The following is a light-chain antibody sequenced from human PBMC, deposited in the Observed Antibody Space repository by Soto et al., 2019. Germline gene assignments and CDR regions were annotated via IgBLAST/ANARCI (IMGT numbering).Light chain of an antibody. CDR3: QSYDSSLSVV. CDR2: GXS. J-gene: IGLJ2*01. CDR1: SSNIGAGYD. Sequence: QSVLTQPPSVSGAPGQRVTISCTGSSSNIGAGYDVHWYQQLPGTXPKLLIYGXSNRPSGVPXRFSGSXXGXXASLAITGLQAEDEADYYCQSYDSSLSVVFGGGTKLTVL. V-gene: IGLV1-40*01.